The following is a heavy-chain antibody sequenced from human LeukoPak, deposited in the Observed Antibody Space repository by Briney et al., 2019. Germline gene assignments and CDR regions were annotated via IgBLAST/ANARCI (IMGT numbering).Heavy chain of an antibody. V-gene: IGHV4-34*01. CDR3: AAYCGGDCLENAKGSDAFDI. CDR1: GGSFSGYY. J-gene: IGHJ3*02. Sequence: SETLSLNCAVYGGSFSGYYWSWIRQPPGKGLEWIGEINHSGSTNYNPSLKSRVTISVDTSKNQFSLKLSSVTAADTAVYYCAAYCGGDCLENAKGSDAFDIWGQGTMVTVSS. CDR2: INHSGST. D-gene: IGHD2-21*02.